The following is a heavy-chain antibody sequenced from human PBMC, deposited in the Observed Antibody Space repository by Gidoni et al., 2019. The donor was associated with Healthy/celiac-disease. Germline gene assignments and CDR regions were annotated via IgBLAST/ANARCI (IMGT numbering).Heavy chain of an antibody. Sequence: EVQLLESGGGLVQPGGSLRPSCAASGFTFSSYAMGWVRQAPGKGLVWVSASSGSGGSTYYADSVKGRFTISRDNSKNTLYLQMSSLGAEDTAVYYCAKGGGAYDAFDIWGQGTMVTVSS. J-gene: IGHJ3*02. CDR1: GFTFSSYA. V-gene: IGHV3-23*01. CDR3: AKGGGAYDAFDI. D-gene: IGHD3-16*01. CDR2: SSGSGGST.